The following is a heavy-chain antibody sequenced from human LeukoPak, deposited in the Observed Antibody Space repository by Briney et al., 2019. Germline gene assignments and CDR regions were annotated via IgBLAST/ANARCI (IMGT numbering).Heavy chain of an antibody. D-gene: IGHD3-10*01. CDR3: ARGGRMVRGVIMDDAFDI. Sequence: TGGSLRLSCAASGFTFSSYSMNWVRQAPGKGLEWVSYISSSSSTIYYADSVKGRFAISRDNAKNSLYLQMNSLRAEDTAVYYCARGGRMVRGVIMDDAFDIWGQGTMVTVSS. J-gene: IGHJ3*02. CDR1: GFTFSSYS. CDR2: ISSSSSTI. V-gene: IGHV3-48*01.